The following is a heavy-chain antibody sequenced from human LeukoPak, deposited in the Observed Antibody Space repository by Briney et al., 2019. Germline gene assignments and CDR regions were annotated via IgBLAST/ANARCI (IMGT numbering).Heavy chain of an antibody. CDR3: ARAPRRGAAAGPDV. CDR1: GGSFSGYY. Sequence: SETLSLTCAVYGGSFSGYYWSWIRQPPGKGLEWIWEINHSGSTNYNPSLKSRVTISVDTSKNQFSLKLSSVTAADTAVYYCARAPRRGAAAGPDVWGKGTTVTVSS. D-gene: IGHD6-13*01. J-gene: IGHJ6*04. V-gene: IGHV4-34*01. CDR2: INHSGST.